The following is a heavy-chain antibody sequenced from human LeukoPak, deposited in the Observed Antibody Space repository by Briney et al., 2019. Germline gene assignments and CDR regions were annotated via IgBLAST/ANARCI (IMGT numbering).Heavy chain of an antibody. CDR1: GFTFSGYS. CDR2: ISSSSSTI. D-gene: IGHD6-13*01. J-gene: IGHJ5*02. CDR3: ATSNIAAAGNWFDP. Sequence: GGSLRLSCAASGFTFSGYSMNWVRQAPGKGLEWVSYISSSSSTIYYADSVKGRFTISRDNAKNSLYLQMNSLRAEDTAVYYCATSNIAAAGNWFDPWGQGTLVTVSS. V-gene: IGHV3-48*04.